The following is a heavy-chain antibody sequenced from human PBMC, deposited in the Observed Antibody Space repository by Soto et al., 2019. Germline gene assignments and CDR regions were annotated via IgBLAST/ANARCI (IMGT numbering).Heavy chain of an antibody. Sequence: GSLRLSCAVSGXNIMSYCMSWVRQAPGKGLEWVASFKEDGSELYYLHSVSGRFSMTRDSAGNALHLTMNYLSAEDTDLYFCARDIGFDYVNWGQGIPGTVSS. D-gene: IGHD3-16*01. CDR1: GXNIMSYC. J-gene: IGHJ4*02. CDR2: FKEDGSEL. V-gene: IGHV3-7*01. CDR3: ARDIGFDYVN.